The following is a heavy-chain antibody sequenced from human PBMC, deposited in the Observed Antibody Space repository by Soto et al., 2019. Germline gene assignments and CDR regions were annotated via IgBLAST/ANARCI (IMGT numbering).Heavy chain of an antibody. J-gene: IGHJ4*02. CDR2: IYYSGST. Sequence: SEPMSHTWTVSGGSISSSSYYWGWIRQPPGKGLEWIGSIYYSGSTYYSPSLKSRVTISVDTSKNQFSLKLSSVTAADTAVYYCARSMTTVVTLDYWGQGTLVTVSS. V-gene: IGHV4-39*01. D-gene: IGHD4-17*01. CDR3: ARSMTTVVTLDY. CDR1: GGSISSSSYY.